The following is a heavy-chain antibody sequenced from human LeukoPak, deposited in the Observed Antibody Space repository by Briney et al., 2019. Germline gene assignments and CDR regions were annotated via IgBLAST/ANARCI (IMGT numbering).Heavy chain of an antibody. V-gene: IGHV4-38-2*02. Sequence: SETLSLTCTVSGYSISSGYYWGWIRQPPGKGLEWIGTIHYRGNTYYNPSLKSRVAISVDTSKNQFSLKLTSVTAADTAMYYCARLVGSSWYHEVLFGRDYWGQGTLVTVSS. CDR1: GYSISSGYY. CDR2: IHYRGNT. J-gene: IGHJ4*02. CDR3: ARLVGSSWYHEVLFGRDY. D-gene: IGHD6-13*01.